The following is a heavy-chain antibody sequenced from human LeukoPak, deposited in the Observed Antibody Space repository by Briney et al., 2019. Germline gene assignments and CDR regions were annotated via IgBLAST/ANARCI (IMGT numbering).Heavy chain of an antibody. J-gene: IGHJ4*02. CDR1: GYTFTGYY. D-gene: IGHD2-15*01. CDR2: INPSGGST. CDR3: ARDRISCSGGSCYSDGLVY. Sequence: ASVKVSCKASGYTFTGYYMHWVRQAPGQGLEWMGIINPSGGSTSYAQKFQGRVTMTRDMSTSTVYMELSSLRSEDTAVYYCARDRISCSGGSCYSDGLVYWGQGTLVTVSS. V-gene: IGHV1-46*01.